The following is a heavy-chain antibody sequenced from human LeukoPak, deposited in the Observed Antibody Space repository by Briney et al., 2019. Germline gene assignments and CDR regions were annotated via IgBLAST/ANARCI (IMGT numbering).Heavy chain of an antibody. V-gene: IGHV4-4*07. CDR3: ARGTFDSSGYYLFDY. J-gene: IGHJ4*02. D-gene: IGHD3-22*01. CDR1: GGSFSTNY. CDR2: IYNSGNT. Sequence: PSETLSLTCTVSGGSFSTNYWSWIRQPAGKGLEWIGRIYNSGNTNYSPSLESRVTMSADTSKNQFSLKLSSVTAADTAVYYCARGTFDSSGYYLFDYWGQGTLVTVSS.